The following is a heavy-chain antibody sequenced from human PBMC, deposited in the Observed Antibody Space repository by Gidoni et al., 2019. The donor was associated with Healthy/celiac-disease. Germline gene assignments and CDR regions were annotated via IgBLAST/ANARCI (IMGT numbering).Heavy chain of an antibody. CDR1: GYTFTDYY. D-gene: IGHD1-26*01. CDR3: ATGTQYSGSYDRGMDV. J-gene: IGHJ6*02. CDR2: VDPEDGET. Sequence: EVQLVQSGAEVKKPGATAKIPCKVSGYTFTDYYMHWVQQAPGKGLEWMGLVDPEDGETIYAEKFQGRVTITEDTSTDTAYRELSSLRSEDTAVYYCATGTQYSGSYDRGMDVWGQGTTVTVSS. V-gene: IGHV1-69-2*01.